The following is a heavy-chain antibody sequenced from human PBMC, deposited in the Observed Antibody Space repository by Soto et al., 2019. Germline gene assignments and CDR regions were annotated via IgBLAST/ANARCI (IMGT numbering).Heavy chain of an antibody. D-gene: IGHD3-10*01. CDR2: IYYSGST. J-gene: IGHJ5*02. Sequence: SETLSLTCTVSGGSVSSGSYYWSWIRQPPGKGLEWIGYIYYSGSTNYNPSLKSRVTISVDTSKNQFSLKLSSVTAADTDVYYCARPSESLLWFGELSVGWFDPWGQGTLVTVSS. V-gene: IGHV4-61*01. CDR3: ARPSESLLWFGELSVGWFDP. CDR1: GGSVSSGSYY.